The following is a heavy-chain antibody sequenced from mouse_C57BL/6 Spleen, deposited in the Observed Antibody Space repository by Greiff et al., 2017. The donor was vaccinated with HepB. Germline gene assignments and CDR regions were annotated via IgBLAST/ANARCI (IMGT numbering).Heavy chain of an antibody. CDR3: VRESGLRTFSWFAY. Sequence: EVHLVESGGGLVQPKGSLKLSCAASGFTFNTYAMHWVRQAPGKGLEWVARIRSKSSNYATYYADSVKDRFTISRDDSQSMLYLQMNNLKTEDTAMYYCVRESGLRTFSWFAYWGQGTLVTVSA. CDR1: GFTFNTYA. D-gene: IGHD2-4*01. V-gene: IGHV10-3*01. J-gene: IGHJ3*01. CDR2: IRSKSSNYAT.